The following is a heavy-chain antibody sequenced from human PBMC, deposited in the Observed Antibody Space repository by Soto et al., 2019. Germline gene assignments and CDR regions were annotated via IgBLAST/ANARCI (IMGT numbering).Heavy chain of an antibody. Sequence: SETLSLTCTVSGGSLSTYYWSWIRQPPGKGLEWIVYMSYSGSSNYNPSLKSRVIMSVDTSKNQVSLKLSSVTAADTAVYYCARTRITSTAATFDPWGLGTLVTVSS. D-gene: IGHD1-20*01. V-gene: IGHV4-59*01. CDR3: ARTRITSTAATFDP. CDR2: MSYSGSS. CDR1: GGSLSTYY. J-gene: IGHJ5*02.